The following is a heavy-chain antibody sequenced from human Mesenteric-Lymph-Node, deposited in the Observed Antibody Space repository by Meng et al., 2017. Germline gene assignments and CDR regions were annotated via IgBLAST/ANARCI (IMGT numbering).Heavy chain of an antibody. Sequence: QVQLVQSGAEVKKAGASVKVSCKASGYTFTSYGISWVRQAPGQGLEWMGWISAYNSNTNYAQKLQGRVTMTTDTSTSTAYRELRSLRSNDTAVYYCAASSSSWYQNWFDPWGQGTLVTVSS. CDR2: ISAYNSNT. J-gene: IGHJ5*02. V-gene: IGHV1-18*01. CDR3: AASSSSWYQNWFDP. D-gene: IGHD6-13*01. CDR1: GYTFTSYG.